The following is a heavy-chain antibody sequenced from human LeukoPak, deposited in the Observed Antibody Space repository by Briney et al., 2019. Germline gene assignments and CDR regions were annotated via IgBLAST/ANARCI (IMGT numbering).Heavy chain of an antibody. J-gene: IGHJ1*01. Sequence: GGSLRLSCAASGFTFSNAWMSWVRQAPGKGLEWVSVIYSGGSTYYADSVKGRFTISRDNSKNTLYLQMNSLRAEDTAVYYCARAVVTTVTRAEYFQHWGQGTLVTVSS. CDR2: IYSGGST. CDR1: GFTFSNAW. D-gene: IGHD4-17*01. CDR3: ARAVVTTVTRAEYFQH. V-gene: IGHV3-53*01.